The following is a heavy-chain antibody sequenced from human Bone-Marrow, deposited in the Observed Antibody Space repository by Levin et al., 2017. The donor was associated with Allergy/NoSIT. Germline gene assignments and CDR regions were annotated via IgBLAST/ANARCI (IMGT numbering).Heavy chain of an antibody. CDR2: MYHGGAT. D-gene: IGHD3-10*01. J-gene: IGHJ4*02. V-gene: IGHV4-38-2*02. CDR3: ARGPALSPDYVGSGVSVDY. Sequence: SETLSLTCTVSGSSVSGGYYWGWIRQPPGKGLEWIGIMYHGGATHYNPSLKSRVTISVDTSKNQFSLKATSVTAADTAVYYCARGPALSPDYVGSGVSVDYWGQGTLVTVSS. CDR1: GSSVSGGYY.